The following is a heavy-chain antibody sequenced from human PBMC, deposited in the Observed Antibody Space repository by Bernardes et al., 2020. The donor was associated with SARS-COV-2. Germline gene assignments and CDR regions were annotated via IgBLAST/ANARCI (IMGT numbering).Heavy chain of an antibody. V-gene: IGHV1-3*04. D-gene: IGHD2-15*01. CDR2: INTGNGTT. J-gene: IGHJ3*02. Sequence: AAAQDSCKASGYTFTWYGIHWVRQAPGQRLEWMGWINTGNGTTTYSQKFQGRVTISRDTSASTGYMEVSSLGSEDTAVYYCARDSCYGGTCYDDAFDIWGQGTMVTGSS. CDR3: ARDSCYGGTCYDDAFDI. CDR1: GYTFTWYG.